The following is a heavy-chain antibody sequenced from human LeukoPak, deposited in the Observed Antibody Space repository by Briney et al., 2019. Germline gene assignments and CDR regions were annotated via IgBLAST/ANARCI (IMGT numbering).Heavy chain of an antibody. CDR2: ISSSSSYI. CDR1: GFTFSSYS. V-gene: IGHV3-21*01. CDR3: ARSYDSSGYYYYDMDV. D-gene: IGHD3-22*01. J-gene: IGHJ6*02. Sequence: PGRSLRLSCAASGFTFSSYSMNWVRQAPGKGLEWVSSISSSSSYIYYADSVKGRFTISRDNAKNSLYLQMNSLRAEDTAVYYCARSYDSSGYYYYDMDVWGQGTTVTVSS.